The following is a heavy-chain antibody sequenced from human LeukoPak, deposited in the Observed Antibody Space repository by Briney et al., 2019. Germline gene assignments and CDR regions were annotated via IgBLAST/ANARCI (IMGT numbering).Heavy chain of an antibody. CDR2: IYWNDDK. CDR3: ALRPRASLNWFDP. J-gene: IGHJ5*02. V-gene: IGHV2-5*01. CDR1: GFSLTATGLG. Sequence: SGPTLVKPTQTLTLTCTFSGFSLTATGLGVGWIRQPTGEALEWLALIYWNDDKRYNPSLKTRLTITKDTSKNQVVLTVTNMDPVDTATYYCALRPRASLNWFDPWGQGTLVTVSS.